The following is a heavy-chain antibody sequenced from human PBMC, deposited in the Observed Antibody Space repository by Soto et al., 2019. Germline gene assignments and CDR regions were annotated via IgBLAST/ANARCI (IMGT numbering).Heavy chain of an antibody. D-gene: IGHD5-12*01. CDR1: GGSISSYY. CDR2: IYYSGST. Sequence: TLSLTCTVSGGSISSYYWSWIRQPPGKGLEWIGYIYYSGSTNYNPSLKSRVTISVDTSKNQFSLKLSSVTAADTAVYYCAGARDGYNYYYYGMDVWGQGTTVTVSS. CDR3: AGARDGYNYYYYGMDV. V-gene: IGHV4-59*01. J-gene: IGHJ6*02.